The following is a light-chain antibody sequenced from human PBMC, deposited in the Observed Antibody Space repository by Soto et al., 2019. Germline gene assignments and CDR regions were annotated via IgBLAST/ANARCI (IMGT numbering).Light chain of an antibody. Sequence: EIVMTQSPATLSVSPGERATLSCRAIQSFGSNLAWYQQKPGQAPRLLLYGTSTRATGIPDRFTGSGSGTEFTLTISSLQSEDFAVYYCQQYNNWPPSIIFGQGTRLEIK. CDR1: QSFGSN. J-gene: IGKJ5*01. CDR3: QQYNNWPPSII. V-gene: IGKV3-15*01. CDR2: GTS.